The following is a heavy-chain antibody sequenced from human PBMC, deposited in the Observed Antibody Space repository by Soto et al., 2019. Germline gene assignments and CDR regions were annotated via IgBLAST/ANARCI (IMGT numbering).Heavy chain of an antibody. Sequence: QVQLVQCRVEAKKPGSSVMLSFKASGGTFSSYAISWVRRAPGQGLEWMGGIIPIFGTANYAQKFQGRVTITADESTSTAYMELSSLRSEDTAVYYCARGCQGANYFDYWGQGTLVTVSS. J-gene: IGHJ4*02. CDR2: IIPIFGTA. V-gene: IGHV1-69*01. CDR1: GGTFSSYA. D-gene: IGHD2-8*01. CDR3: ARGCQGANYFDY.